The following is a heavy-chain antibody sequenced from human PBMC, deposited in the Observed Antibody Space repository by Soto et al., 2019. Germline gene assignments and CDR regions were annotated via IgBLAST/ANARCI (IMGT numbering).Heavy chain of an antibody. V-gene: IGHV3-23*01. CDR3: AKDQAFEYNWNAFFDY. J-gene: IGHJ4*02. CDR1: GFTFSSYA. CDR2: ISGSGGST. Sequence: GGSLRLSCAASGFTFSSYAMSWVRQAPGKGLEWVSAISGSGGSTYYADSVKGRFTISRDNSKNTLYLQMNSLRAEDTAVYYCAKDQAFEYNWNAFFDYWGQGNLLTVSS. D-gene: IGHD1-20*01.